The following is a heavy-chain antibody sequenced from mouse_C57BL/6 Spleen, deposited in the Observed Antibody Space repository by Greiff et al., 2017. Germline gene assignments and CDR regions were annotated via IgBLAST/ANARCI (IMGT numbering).Heavy chain of an antibody. D-gene: IGHD1-1*01. CDR3: ARPHYYGSSPNWYFDV. Sequence: QLVESGGGLVKPGGSLTLSCAASGFTFSDYGMHWVRQAPEKGLEWVAYISSGSSTIYYADTVKGRFTISRDNAKNTLFLQMTSLRSEDTAMYYCARPHYYGSSPNWYFDVWGTGTTVTVSS. CDR2: ISSGSSTI. CDR1: GFTFSDYG. J-gene: IGHJ1*03. V-gene: IGHV5-17*01.